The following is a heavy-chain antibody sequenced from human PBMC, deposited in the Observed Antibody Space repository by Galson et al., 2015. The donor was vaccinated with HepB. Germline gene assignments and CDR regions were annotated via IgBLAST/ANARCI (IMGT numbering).Heavy chain of an antibody. D-gene: IGHD6-13*01. CDR3: AKEKLKYSSRWYPDAFDI. J-gene: IGHJ3*02. V-gene: IGHV3-23*01. CDR1: GFTFSSYA. Sequence: SLRLSCAASGFTFSSYAMSWVRQAPGKGLEWVSAIGGSGGSTYYEDSVKGRFTISRDNSKNTLYLQMNSLRAEDTAVYYCAKEKLKYSSRWYPDAFDIWGQGTTVTVSS. CDR2: IGGSGGST.